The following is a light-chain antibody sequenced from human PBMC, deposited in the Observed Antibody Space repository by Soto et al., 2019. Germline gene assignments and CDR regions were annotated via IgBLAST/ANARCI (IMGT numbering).Light chain of an antibody. Sequence: EIVMTQSPATLSVSPGERATLSCRASQSVSSNLAWYQQKPGQAPRLLISGASTRATGIPARFSGSGSGTEFTLTISSLQSEDVAVYYCQQYNNWPPELTFGGGTKVEIK. CDR2: GAS. CDR1: QSVSSN. J-gene: IGKJ4*01. CDR3: QQYNNWPPELT. V-gene: IGKV3-15*01.